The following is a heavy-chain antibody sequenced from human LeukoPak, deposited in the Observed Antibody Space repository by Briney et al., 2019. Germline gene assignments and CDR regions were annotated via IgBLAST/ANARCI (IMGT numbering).Heavy chain of an antibody. CDR2: IYYSGST. D-gene: IGHD6-13*01. CDR1: GGSINSDY. CDR3: AREVPRTATAGTEAFDI. Sequence: PSETLSLTYSVSGGSINSDYWSWIRQPPGRGLEWIGYIYYSGSTNYNPSLKSRVTISVDTSKKQLSLKLSSVTAADTAVYYCAREVPRTATAGTEAFDIWGQGTLVTVSS. J-gene: IGHJ3*02. V-gene: IGHV4-59*01.